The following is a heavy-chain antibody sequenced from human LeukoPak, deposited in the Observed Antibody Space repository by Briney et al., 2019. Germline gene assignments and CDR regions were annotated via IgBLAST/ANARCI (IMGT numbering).Heavy chain of an antibody. J-gene: IGHJ4*02. D-gene: IGHD3-22*01. V-gene: IGHV4-4*07. CDR3: ARERITMIEDY. CDR1: GGSISSYY. CDR2: IYTSGST. Sequence: SETLYLTCTVSGGSISSYYWSWIRQPAGKGREWIGRIYTSGSTNYNPSLKSRVTMSVDTSKNQFSLKLSSVTAADTAVYYCARERITMIEDYWGQGTLVTVSS.